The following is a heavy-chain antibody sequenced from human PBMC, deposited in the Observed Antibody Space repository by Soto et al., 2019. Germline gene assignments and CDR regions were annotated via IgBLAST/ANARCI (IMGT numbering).Heavy chain of an antibody. Sequence: GASVKVSCKASGYIFTSYGISWVRQAPGQGLEWMGWISAYNGNTNYAQKLQGRVTMTTDTSTSTAYMELRSLRSDDTAVYYCARDGYYDSSGSDFQHWGQGTLVTVSS. J-gene: IGHJ1*01. CDR3: ARDGYYDSSGSDFQH. CDR2: ISAYNGNT. D-gene: IGHD3-22*01. CDR1: GYIFTSYG. V-gene: IGHV1-18*01.